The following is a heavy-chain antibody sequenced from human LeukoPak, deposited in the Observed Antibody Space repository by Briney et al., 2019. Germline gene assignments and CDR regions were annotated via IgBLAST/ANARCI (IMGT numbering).Heavy chain of an antibody. J-gene: IGHJ6*02. CDR2: ISSSGSTI. CDR3: ARDSYYYDSSGYYYGQPYYYYGMDV. CDR1: GFTFSDYY. Sequence: PGGSLRLSCAASGFTFSDYYMSWIRQAPGKGLEWVSYISSSGSTIYYADSVKGRFTISRDNAKNSLYLQMNSLRAEDTAVYYCARDSYYYDSSGYYYGQPYYYYGMDVWGQGTTVTVSS. V-gene: IGHV3-11*04. D-gene: IGHD3-22*01.